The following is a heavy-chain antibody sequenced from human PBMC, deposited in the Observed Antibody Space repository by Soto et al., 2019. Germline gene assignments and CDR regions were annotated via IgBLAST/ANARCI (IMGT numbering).Heavy chain of an antibody. CDR1: GGSISSYY. J-gene: IGHJ6*02. CDR3: ARLSSGYYYGMDV. CDR2: IYYSGST. D-gene: IGHD2-15*01. Sequence: SETLSLTCTVSGGSISSYYWSWIRQPPGKGLEWIGYIYYSGSTNYNPSLKSRVTISVDTSKNQFSLKLSSVTAADTAVYYCARLSSGYYYGMDVWGQGTTVTVSS. V-gene: IGHV4-59*08.